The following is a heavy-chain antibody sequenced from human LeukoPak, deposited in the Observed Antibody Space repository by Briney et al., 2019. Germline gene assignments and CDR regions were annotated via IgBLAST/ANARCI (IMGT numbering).Heavy chain of an antibody. CDR1: GYTFTGYY. CDR2: INPNSGGT. J-gene: IGHJ3*02. D-gene: IGHD3-9*01. Sequence: GASVKVSCKASGYTFTGYYMHWVRQAPGQGLEWMGWINPNSGGTNYAQKFQGRVTMTRDTSISTAYMELSRLRSDDTAVYYCARGLGTNDILTGPEDAFDIWGQGTMATVSS. CDR3: ARGLGTNDILTGPEDAFDI. V-gene: IGHV1-2*02.